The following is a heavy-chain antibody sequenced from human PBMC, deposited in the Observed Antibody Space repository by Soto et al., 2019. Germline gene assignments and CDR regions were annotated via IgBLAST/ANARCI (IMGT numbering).Heavy chain of an antibody. CDR2: IRAGNGYT. CDR1: GYTFTTLA. V-gene: IGHV1-3*01. Sequence: QVQLVQSGAAVRRSGASVKVSCKASGYTFTTLAIHWVRQAAGQGLEWMGYIRAGNGYTKYSQNFVGRVTITRDTWASTASMELSGLRSDETDVYFCAKQYCGDCCPAAYWGQGTLITVSS. D-gene: IGHD2-21*02. J-gene: IGHJ1*01. CDR3: AKQYCGDCCPAAY.